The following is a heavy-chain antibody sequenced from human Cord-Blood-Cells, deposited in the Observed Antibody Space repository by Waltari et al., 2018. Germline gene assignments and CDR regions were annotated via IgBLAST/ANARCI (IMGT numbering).Heavy chain of an antibody. CDR2: IYYSGST. J-gene: IGHJ3*02. V-gene: IGHV4-59*11. CDR1: GGSISSHY. D-gene: IGHD2-2*02. CDR3: ARKGRYCSSTSCYNVAFDI. Sequence: QVQLQESGPGLVKPSETLSLTCTVSGGSISSHYWSWIRQPPGKGLEWIGYIYYSGSTKYNPARKSRVTISVDTSKNQFSLKLSSVTAADTAVYYCARKGRYCSSTSCYNVAFDIWGQGTMVTVSS.